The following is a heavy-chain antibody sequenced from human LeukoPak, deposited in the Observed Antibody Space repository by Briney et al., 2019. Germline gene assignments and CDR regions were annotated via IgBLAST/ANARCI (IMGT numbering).Heavy chain of an antibody. CDR1: GFTFSNYA. Sequence: GESLKISCAASGFTFSNYAMHWVRQAPGKGLEWVAIISYDGSNKYYADSVKGRFTISRDNSKNTLYLQMNSLRAEDTAVYYCARDLGFGELEYWGQGTLVTVSS. D-gene: IGHD3-10*01. J-gene: IGHJ4*02. CDR3: ARDLGFGELEY. CDR2: ISYDGSNK. V-gene: IGHV3-30-3*01.